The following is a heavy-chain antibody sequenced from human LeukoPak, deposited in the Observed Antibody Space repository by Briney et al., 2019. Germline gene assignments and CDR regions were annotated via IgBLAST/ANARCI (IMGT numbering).Heavy chain of an antibody. CDR3: ARDMIILQS. CDR1: GFIFSDYW. Sequence: GGSLRLSCSASGFIFSDYWMTWVRQAPGKGLEWVANIKQDGSEKYYVDSVKGRFTISRDNAKKSLYLQMNSLRAEDTAIYFCARDMIILQSWGQGTLVTVSS. V-gene: IGHV3-7*01. CDR2: IKQDGSEK. D-gene: IGHD3-16*01. J-gene: IGHJ5*02.